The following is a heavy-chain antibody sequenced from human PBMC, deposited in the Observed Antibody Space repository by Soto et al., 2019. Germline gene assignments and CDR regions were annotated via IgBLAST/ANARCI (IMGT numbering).Heavy chain of an antibody. V-gene: IGHV1-3*01. D-gene: IGHD3-22*01. CDR2: INAGNGNT. CDR1: GYTFTSYA. J-gene: IGHJ4*02. CDR3: AREGLNYDSSGYQDY. Sequence: ASVKVSCKASGYTFTSYAMHWVRQAPGQRLEWMGWINAGNGNTKYSQKFQGRVTITRDTSASTAYTELSSLRSEDTAVYYCAREGLNYDSSGYQDYWGQGTLVTVSS.